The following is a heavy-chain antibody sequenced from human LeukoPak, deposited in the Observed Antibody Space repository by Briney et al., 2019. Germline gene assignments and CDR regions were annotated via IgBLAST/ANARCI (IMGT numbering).Heavy chain of an antibody. CDR1: GYTFTSYY. D-gene: IGHD3-10*01. CDR3: ARDSVLPRGVYGMDV. V-gene: IGHV1-69*04. J-gene: IGHJ6*02. CDR2: IIPILGIA. Sequence: ASVKVSCKASGYTFTSYYMHWVRQAPGQGLEWMGRIIPILGIANYAQKFQGRVTITADKSTSTAYMELSSLRSEDTAVYYCARDSVLPRGVYGMDVWGQGTTVTVSS.